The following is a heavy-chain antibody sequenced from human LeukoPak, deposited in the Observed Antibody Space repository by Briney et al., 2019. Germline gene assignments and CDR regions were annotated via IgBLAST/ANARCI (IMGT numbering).Heavy chain of an antibody. J-gene: IGHJ5*02. V-gene: IGHV1-69*02. CDR1: GGVFTDYS. CDR2: IIPILNQA. D-gene: IGHD5-12*01. Sequence: ASVKVSCKAPGGVFTDYSISWVRQAPGQGLEWMGRIIPILNQANYAQKFQDRVTFTADKSTTTASMELSSLQSEDTAVYFCVRSGDYYDWFDPWGQGTLVTVPS. CDR3: VRSGDYYDWFDP.